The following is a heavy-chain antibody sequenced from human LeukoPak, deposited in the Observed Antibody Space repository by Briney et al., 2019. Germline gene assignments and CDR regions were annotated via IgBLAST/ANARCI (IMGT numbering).Heavy chain of an antibody. J-gene: IGHJ4*02. Sequence: GGSLRLSCAGSGFTFSSYAMNWVRQAPGKGLEWVSTITGSGGSTYYAGSVKGRFTISRDNSKNTLYLQMNSLRAEDTAIYYCAKATSGYSGPFDYWGQGTLVTVSS. CDR1: GFTFSSYA. D-gene: IGHD3-3*01. CDR2: ITGSGGST. CDR3: AKATSGYSGPFDY. V-gene: IGHV3-23*01.